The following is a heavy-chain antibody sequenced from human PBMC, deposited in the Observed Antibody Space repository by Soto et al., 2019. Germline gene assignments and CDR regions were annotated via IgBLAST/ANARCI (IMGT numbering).Heavy chain of an antibody. CDR2: IIPILGIA. J-gene: IGHJ4*02. Sequence: SVKVSCKASGGTFSSYTISWVRQAPGQGLEWMGRIIPILGIANYAQKFRGRVTITADKSTSTAYMELSSLRSEDTAVYYCARDGEKYQLLLSVWGQGTLVTVSS. CDR3: ARDGEKYQLLLSV. CDR1: GGTFSSYT. D-gene: IGHD2-2*01. V-gene: IGHV1-69*04.